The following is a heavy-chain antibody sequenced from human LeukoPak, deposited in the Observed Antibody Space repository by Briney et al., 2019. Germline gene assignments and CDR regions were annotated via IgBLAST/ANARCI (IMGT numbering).Heavy chain of an antibody. J-gene: IGHJ6*02. CDR3: ARAYSSSSYHYYGMDV. Sequence: SVKVSCKASGGTFSSSAISWVRQTPGQGLEWMGRIIPILGIANYAQKFQGRVTITAGKSTSTAYMELSSLRSEDTAVHYCARAYSSSSYHYYGMDVWGQGTTVTVSS. D-gene: IGHD6-6*01. CDR2: IIPILGIA. V-gene: IGHV1-69*04. CDR1: GGTFSSSA.